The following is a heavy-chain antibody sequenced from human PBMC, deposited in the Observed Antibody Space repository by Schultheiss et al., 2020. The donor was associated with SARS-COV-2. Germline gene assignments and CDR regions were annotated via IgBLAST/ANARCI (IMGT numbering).Heavy chain of an antibody. CDR2: ISSSGSTI. Sequence: GGSLRLSCAASGFTFSSYGMHWVRQAPGKGLEWVSYISSSGSTIYYADSVKGRFTISRDNAKNSLYLQMNSLRAEDTAVYYCARDSGSYLLYGMDVWGQGTTVTVSS. J-gene: IGHJ6*02. CDR1: GFTFSSYG. D-gene: IGHD1-26*01. CDR3: ARDSGSYLLYGMDV. V-gene: IGHV3-48*04.